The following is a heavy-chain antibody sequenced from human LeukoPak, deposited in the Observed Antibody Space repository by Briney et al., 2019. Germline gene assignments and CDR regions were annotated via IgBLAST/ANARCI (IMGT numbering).Heavy chain of an antibody. Sequence: GGSLRLSCATSGFTFTRYAINWVRQAPGKGLDWISTISGPGDKTYYADSVKGRFTISRDNSKNTVYLQMNSLKAGDTAIHYCAREAVSTSGWYLDYWGQGTLVAVSS. D-gene: IGHD6-19*01. CDR2: ISGPGDKT. V-gene: IGHV3-23*01. CDR1: GFTFTRYA. CDR3: AREAVSTSGWYLDY. J-gene: IGHJ4*02.